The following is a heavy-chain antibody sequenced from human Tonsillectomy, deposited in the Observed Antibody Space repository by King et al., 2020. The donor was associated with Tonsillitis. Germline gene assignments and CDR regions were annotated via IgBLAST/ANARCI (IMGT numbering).Heavy chain of an antibody. Sequence: VQLVESGGGVVQPGRSLRLSCAASGFTFSSYGMHWVRQAPGKGLEWVAVIWYDGSNKYYADSVKGRFTISRDNSKNTLYLQMNSLRAVDTAVYYCARDSAAGYHFDYWGQGTLVTVSS. CDR2: IWYDGSNK. V-gene: IGHV3-33*01. D-gene: IGHD3-9*01. CDR3: ARDSAAGYHFDY. CDR1: GFTFSSYG. J-gene: IGHJ4*02.